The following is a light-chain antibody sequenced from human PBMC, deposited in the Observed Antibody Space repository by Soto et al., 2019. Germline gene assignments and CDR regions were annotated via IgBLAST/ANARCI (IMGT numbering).Light chain of an antibody. V-gene: IGKV4-1*01. Sequence: DIVLTQSPDSLAVSLGERATINCKSSQNVIHASNSQNFLAWYQQNPGQPPKLLMYWASTRESGVPDRFIGSGSGTDFTLTISILQAEDVAVYYCHQYHTPPLTFGGGTKVESK. CDR1: QNVIHASNSQNF. CDR3: HQYHTPPLT. J-gene: IGKJ4*01. CDR2: WAS.